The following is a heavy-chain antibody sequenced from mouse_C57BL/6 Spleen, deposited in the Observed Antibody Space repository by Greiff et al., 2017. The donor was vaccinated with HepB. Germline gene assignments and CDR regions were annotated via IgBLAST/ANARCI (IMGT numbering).Heavy chain of an antibody. Sequence: EVKLQESGGGLVQPGGSMKLSCVASGFTFSNYWMNWVRQSPEKGLEWVAQIRLKSDNYATHYAESVKGRFTISRDDSKSSVYLQMNNLRAEDTGIYYCTKLLWLRRGAYFDYWGQGTTLTVSS. J-gene: IGHJ2*01. CDR3: TKLLWLRRGAYFDY. V-gene: IGHV6-3*01. D-gene: IGHD2-2*01. CDR1: GFTFSNYW. CDR2: IRLKSDNYAT.